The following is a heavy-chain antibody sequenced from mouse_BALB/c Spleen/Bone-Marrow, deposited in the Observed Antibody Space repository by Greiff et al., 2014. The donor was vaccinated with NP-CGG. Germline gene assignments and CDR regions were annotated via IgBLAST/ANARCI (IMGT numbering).Heavy chain of an antibody. D-gene: IGHD2-4*01. J-gene: IGHJ3*01. CDR2: IDPYIDGT. Sequence: VQLQQSGPELVKPGASVKVSCKASGYSFTDYNMYWVKQSHGKSLEWIGYIDPYIDGTSYNQKFRGKATLTVDKSSSTAFMHLNSLTSEDSAVYYCARPLYYDYGSAYWGQGTLVTVS. CDR3: ARPLYYDYGSAY. V-gene: IGHV1S135*01. CDR1: GYSFTDYN.